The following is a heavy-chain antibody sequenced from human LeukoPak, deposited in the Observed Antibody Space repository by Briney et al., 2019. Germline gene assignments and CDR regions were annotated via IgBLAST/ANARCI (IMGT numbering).Heavy chain of an antibody. CDR1: GFTFTYSE. CDR3: ARHQLLDY. J-gene: IGHJ4*02. V-gene: IGHV3-48*03. D-gene: IGHD2-2*01. CDR2: ISTSGSNI. Sequence: PGGSLRLSCAASGFTFTYSEMNWIRQAPGKGLEWVSYISTSGSNIYYADSVKGRFTISRDNAKNSLYLQMNSLRAEDTAVYYCARHQLLDYWGQGTLVTVSS.